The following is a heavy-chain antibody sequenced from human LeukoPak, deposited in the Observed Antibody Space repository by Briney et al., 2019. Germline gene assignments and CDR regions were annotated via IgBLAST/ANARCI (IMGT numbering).Heavy chain of an antibody. CDR2: IKDDGSDK. CDR3: ADLGSRD. CDR1: GFTFSSAW. D-gene: IGHD3-16*01. J-gene: IGHJ4*02. V-gene: IGHV3-7*01. Sequence: GGSLRLSCAASGFTFSSAWMTWARQAPGKGLEWVATIKDDGSDKYYVDSVKGRFTISRDNAKKSLWLQMNSLRVEDTAMYYCADLGSRDWGQGTLVTVSS.